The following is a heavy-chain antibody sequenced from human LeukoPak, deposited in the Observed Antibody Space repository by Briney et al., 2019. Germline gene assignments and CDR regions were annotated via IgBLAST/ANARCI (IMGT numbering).Heavy chain of an antibody. CDR3: ARGAPGYSSSWSDS. CDR1: GFTFNHYW. D-gene: IGHD6-13*01. V-gene: IGHV3-74*01. J-gene: IGHJ4*02. Sequence: PGGSLRLSCAASGFTFNHYWMHWVRQAPGKGLVWVSRINSDGTSTSYADSVKGRFTISRDNAKNMMYLQMNSLRAEDTALYYCARGAPGYSSSWSDSWGQGTLVTDSS. CDR2: INSDGTST.